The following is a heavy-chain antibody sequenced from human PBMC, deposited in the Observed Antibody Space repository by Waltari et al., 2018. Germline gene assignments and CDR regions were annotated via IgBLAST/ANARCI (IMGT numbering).Heavy chain of an antibody. CDR2: IYSGGDT. Sequence: EVQLLESGGGLVKPGGSLRLSCAASGFTFTNSAMSWVRQATGKGMEWVSVIYSGGDTYYADSVKGRFTISKDNSKNTLYLQMNSLRAEDTAVYFCAKEKRISYYDSSGQFDYWGQGTLVTVSS. CDR3: AKEKRISYYDSSGQFDY. CDR1: GFTFTNSA. D-gene: IGHD3-22*01. V-gene: IGHV3-23*03. J-gene: IGHJ4*02.